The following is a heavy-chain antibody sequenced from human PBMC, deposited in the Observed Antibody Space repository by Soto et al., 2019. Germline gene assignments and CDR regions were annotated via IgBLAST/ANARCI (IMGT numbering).Heavy chain of an antibody. D-gene: IGHD3-9*01. CDR3: AWTRYFDWLSQSNNWFDP. J-gene: IGHJ5*02. V-gene: IGHV1-18*01. Sequence: AASVKVSCKASGYTFTSYGISWVRQAPGQGLEWMGWISAYNGNTNYAQKLQGRVTMTTDTSTSTAYMELRSLRSDDTAVYYCAWTRYFDWLSQSNNWFDPWGQGTLVTVSS. CDR2: ISAYNGNT. CDR1: GYTFTSYG.